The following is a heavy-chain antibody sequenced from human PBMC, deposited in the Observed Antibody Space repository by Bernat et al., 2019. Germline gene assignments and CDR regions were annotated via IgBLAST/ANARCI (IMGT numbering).Heavy chain of an antibody. Sequence: EVQLVESGGGLVQPGGSLRLSCAASGFTFSSYAMSWVRQAPGKGLEWVSAISGSGSSTNYADSVKGRFTVSRDNSRDTLYLQMNSLRVEDTAVYYCAKGIAARDAFDIWGQGTMVTVSS. CDR2: ISGSGSST. D-gene: IGHD6-6*01. J-gene: IGHJ3*02. CDR1: GFTFSSYA. V-gene: IGHV3-23*04. CDR3: AKGIAARDAFDI.